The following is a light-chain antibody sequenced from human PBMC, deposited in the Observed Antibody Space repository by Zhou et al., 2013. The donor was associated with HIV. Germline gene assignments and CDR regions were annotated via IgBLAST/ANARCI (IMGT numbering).Light chain of an antibody. CDR3: QQRSAWPLT. CDR1: QSISSS. Sequence: EVVLTQSPATLSLSPGERATLSCRASQSISSSLAWYQQKPGQAPRLLIYDASNRATGIPARFSGSGSGTDFTLTISSLEPEDFAVYYCQQRSAWPLTFGG. CDR2: DAS. V-gene: IGKV3-11*01. J-gene: IGKJ4*01.